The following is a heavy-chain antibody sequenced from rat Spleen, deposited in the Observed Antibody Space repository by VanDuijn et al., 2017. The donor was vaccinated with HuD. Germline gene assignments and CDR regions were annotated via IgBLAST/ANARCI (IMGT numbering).Heavy chain of an antibody. V-gene: IGHV2-63*01. CDR2: MRYNGDT. Sequence: QVQLKESGPGLVQPSQTLSLTCTVSGFSLTSYNVHWVRQPPGKGLEWMGRMRYNGDTSYNSALKSRLSISRDNSTNQVFLKMNSLQTDDTGTYYCTRDRKQLGDYWGQGVMVTVSS. D-gene: IGHD1-10*01. CDR1: GFSLTSYN. J-gene: IGHJ2*01. CDR3: TRDRKQLGDY.